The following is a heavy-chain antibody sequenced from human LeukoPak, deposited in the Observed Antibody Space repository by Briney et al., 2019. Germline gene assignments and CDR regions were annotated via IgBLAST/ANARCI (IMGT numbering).Heavy chain of an antibody. Sequence: PSETLSLTCTVSGGSISSYYWSWIRQPPGKGLEWIGYIYYSGSTNYNPSLKSRVTISVDTSKNQFSLKLSSVTAADTAVYYCARARTRGYSYGYLVDYWGQGTLVTVSS. CDR2: IYYSGST. D-gene: IGHD5-18*01. CDR1: GGSISSYY. V-gene: IGHV4-59*01. CDR3: ARARTRGYSYGYLVDY. J-gene: IGHJ4*02.